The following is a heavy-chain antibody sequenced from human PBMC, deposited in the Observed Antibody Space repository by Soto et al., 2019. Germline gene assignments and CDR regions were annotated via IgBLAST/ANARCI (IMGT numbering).Heavy chain of an antibody. CDR1: EFTFRIFA. J-gene: IGHJ6*02. D-gene: IGHD1-26*01. V-gene: IGHV3-30-3*01. Sequence: QVHLVESGGGVVQPGSSLRLSCAASEFTFRIFAMHWLRQSPGKGLEWVAVISYDGSRKADSVKGRFTVSRDNSWNTLYLQMNSRRAEDTAIYYCARGDREDIEEVVGVRPGEYRMGVWGQGTTVTVSS. CDR2: ISYDGSR. CDR3: ARGDREDIEEVVGVRPGEYRMGV.